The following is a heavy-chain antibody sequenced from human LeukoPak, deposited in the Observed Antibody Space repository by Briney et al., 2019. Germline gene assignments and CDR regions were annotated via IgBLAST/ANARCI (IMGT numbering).Heavy chain of an antibody. J-gene: IGHJ4*02. Sequence: PGGSLRLSCAASGFTFSSYAMSWVRQAPGKGLEWVSTISGSGGNTYYADSVKGRFTISRDNVKNSLYLQMNSLRAEDTAVYYCARRIQLWALDYWGQGTLVTVSS. V-gene: IGHV3-23*01. CDR1: GFTFSSYA. D-gene: IGHD5-18*01. CDR3: ARRIQLWALDY. CDR2: ISGSGGNT.